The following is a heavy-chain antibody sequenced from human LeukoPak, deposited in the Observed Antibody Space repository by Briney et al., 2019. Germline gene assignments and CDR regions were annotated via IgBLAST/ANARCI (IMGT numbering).Heavy chain of an antibody. Sequence: GGSLRLSCAASGFTFSSYWMHWVRQAPGKGLVWVSRINSDGSSTSYADSVKGRFTISRDNAKNTLYLQMNSLRAEDTAVYYCARVGGYCSSTSCSAQFDNWGQGTLVTVSS. CDR1: GFTFSSYW. V-gene: IGHV3-74*01. D-gene: IGHD2-2*01. CDR3: ARVGGYCSSTSCSAQFDN. J-gene: IGHJ4*02. CDR2: INSDGSST.